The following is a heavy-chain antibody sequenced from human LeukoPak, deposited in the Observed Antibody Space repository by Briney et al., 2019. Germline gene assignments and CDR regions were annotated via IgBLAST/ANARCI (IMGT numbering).Heavy chain of an antibody. CDR2: IYSGGST. CDR3: AKRVPYSSSSVYFDY. V-gene: IGHV3-53*01. J-gene: IGHJ4*02. Sequence: GGSLRLSCVASGFTVSSNYMSWVRQAPGKGLEWVSVIYSGGSTDYADSVKGRFTISRDNSKNTLYLQMNSLRAEDTAVYYCAKRVPYSSSSVYFDYWGQGTLVTVSS. D-gene: IGHD6-6*01. CDR1: GFTVSSNY.